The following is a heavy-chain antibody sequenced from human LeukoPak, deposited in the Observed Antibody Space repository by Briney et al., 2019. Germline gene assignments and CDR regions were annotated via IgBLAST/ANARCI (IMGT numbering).Heavy chain of an antibody. CDR1: GGSFSGYY. D-gene: IGHD1-1*01. CDR2: IIHSGST. Sequence: SETLSLTCAVNGGSFSGYYWSWIRQPPGKGLEWIGEIIHSGSTNYNPSLKSRVTIAVDTSKNQISLKLSSVTAADTAVYYCARERAPPRYFDNWGQGTLVTVSS. V-gene: IGHV4-34*12. CDR3: ARERAPPRYFDN. J-gene: IGHJ4*02.